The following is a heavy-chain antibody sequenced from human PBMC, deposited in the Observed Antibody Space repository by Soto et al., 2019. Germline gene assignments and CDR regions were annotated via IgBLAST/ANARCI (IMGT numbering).Heavy chain of an antibody. D-gene: IGHD3-10*01. Sequence: QLQLQESGPGLVKPSETLSLTCTVSGGSISSSSYYWGWIRQPPGKGLEWIGRIYYSGSTYYNPSLQSRVPTSVDTSKNQFALKLSSVTAADTAVYYCARRGTYYYGSGSSLGDYWGQGTLVTVSS. V-gene: IGHV4-39*01. CDR1: GGSISSSSYY. CDR2: IYYSGST. J-gene: IGHJ4*02. CDR3: ARRGTYYYGSGSSLGDY.